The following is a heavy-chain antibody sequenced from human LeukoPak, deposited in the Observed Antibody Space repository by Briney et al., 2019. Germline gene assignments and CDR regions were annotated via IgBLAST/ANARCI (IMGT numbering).Heavy chain of an antibody. D-gene: IGHD3-9*01. CDR3: ARELDILTVVYAFDI. V-gene: IGHV1-69*06. CDR1: GYTFTSYG. Sequence: GASVKVSCKASGYTFTSYGISWVRQAPGQGLEWMGGIIPIFGTANYAQKFQGRVTITADKSTSTAYMELSRLRSDDTAVYYCARELDILTVVYAFDIWGQGTMVTVSS. J-gene: IGHJ3*02. CDR2: IIPIFGTA.